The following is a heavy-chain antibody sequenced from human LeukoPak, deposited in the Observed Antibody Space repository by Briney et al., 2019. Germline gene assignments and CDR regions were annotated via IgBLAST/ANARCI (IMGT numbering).Heavy chain of an antibody. V-gene: IGHV3-30*18. Sequence: PGGSLRLSCAASGFTFSSYGMHWVRQAPGKGLEWVAVISYDGSNKYYADSVKGRFTISRDNSKNTLYLQMNSLRAEDTAVYYCAKEEGVGGVEMATLYPYFDYWGQGTLVTVSS. CDR2: ISYDGSNK. J-gene: IGHJ4*02. D-gene: IGHD5-24*01. CDR3: AKEEGVGGVEMATLYPYFDY. CDR1: GFTFSSYG.